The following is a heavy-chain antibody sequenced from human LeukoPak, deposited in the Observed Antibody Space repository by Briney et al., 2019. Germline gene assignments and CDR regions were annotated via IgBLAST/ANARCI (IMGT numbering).Heavy chain of an antibody. CDR2: INHNGST. CDR3: ARFKSLVAYYYYFGMDV. V-gene: IGHV4-34*01. J-gene: IGHJ6*02. D-gene: IGHD3-9*01. Sequence: SETMSLTCVVYRGSFSGLYGCWIPQPPVKGVALILEINHNGSTNYNPSLKSRVTISVDTSKNHFSLKLSSVTAADTAVDYCARFKSLVAYYYYFGMDVWCQGTTVTVSS. CDR1: RGSFSGLY.